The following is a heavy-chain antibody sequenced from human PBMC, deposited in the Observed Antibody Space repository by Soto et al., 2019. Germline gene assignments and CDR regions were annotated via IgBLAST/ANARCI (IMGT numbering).Heavy chain of an antibody. CDR2: IIPIFGTA. V-gene: IGHV1-69*05. J-gene: IGHJ4*02. D-gene: IGHD4-17*01. CDR1: GGTFSSYA. Sequence: ASVKVSCKASGGTFSSYAISWVRQAPGQGLEWMGGIIPIFGTANYAQKFQGRVTMTRDTSTSTVYMELSSLRSEDTAVYYCARTTMTFYYFDFWGQGTLVTVSS. CDR3: ARTTMTFYYFDF.